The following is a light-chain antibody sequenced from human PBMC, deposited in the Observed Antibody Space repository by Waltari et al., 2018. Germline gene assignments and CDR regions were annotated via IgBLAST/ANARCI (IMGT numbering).Light chain of an antibody. V-gene: IGLV3-1*01. CDR2: EDT. Sequence: SYGLTQPPSVSVSPGQTASITRSGDRLGEKYVCWYQRGPGQSPVVVIYEDTTRPYGIPGRFSGANSGTTATLTISGTQATDEADYYCQAWDSSTGVFGGGTKLTVL. CDR1: RLGEKY. CDR3: QAWDSSTGV. J-gene: IGLJ2*01.